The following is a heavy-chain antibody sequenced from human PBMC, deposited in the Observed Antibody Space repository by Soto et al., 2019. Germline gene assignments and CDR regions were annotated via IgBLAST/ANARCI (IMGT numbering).Heavy chain of an antibody. V-gene: IGHV4-30-2*01. D-gene: IGHD3-22*01. CDR1: GGSITSGGYS. CDR3: ARGPYYYDNSGDSYFCGMDV. CDR2: IHHSGST. Sequence: SETLSLTCGVSGGSITSGGYSWSWIRRPPGKGLEWIGYIHHSGSTYYNPSLNSRLTMSVDMSKNQFSLKLTSVTAADTAVYFCARGPYYYDNSGDSYFCGMDVWGQGTTVTVSS. J-gene: IGHJ6*02.